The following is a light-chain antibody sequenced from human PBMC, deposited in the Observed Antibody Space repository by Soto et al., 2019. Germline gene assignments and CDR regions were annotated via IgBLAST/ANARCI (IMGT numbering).Light chain of an antibody. V-gene: IGKV3-11*01. CDR2: DAS. CDR1: QSVSSY. CDR3: QQRSNWPLT. J-gene: IGKJ1*01. Sequence: EIVLTQSPDTLSLSRAERATLSCRASQSVSSYFAWYQQKPGQAPRLLIYDASNRATGIPARFSGSGSGTDFTLTISSLEPEDFALYYSQQRSNWPLTLGQGTKVEIK.